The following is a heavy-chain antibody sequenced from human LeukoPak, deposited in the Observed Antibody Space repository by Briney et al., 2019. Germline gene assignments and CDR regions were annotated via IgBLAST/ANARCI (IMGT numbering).Heavy chain of an antibody. V-gene: IGHV3-23*01. J-gene: IGHJ4*02. CDR2: ISDSGGST. CDR1: GFTFKTYA. D-gene: IGHD2-8*02. Sequence: GGSLRLSCAASGFTFKTYAMSWVRQAPGKGLEWVSTISDSGGSTYYADSVKGRFTISRDNSKNTLYLQMNSLRAEDTAVYYCAKDRAELTGDVSDDWGQGTLVTVSS. CDR3: AKDRAELTGDVSDD.